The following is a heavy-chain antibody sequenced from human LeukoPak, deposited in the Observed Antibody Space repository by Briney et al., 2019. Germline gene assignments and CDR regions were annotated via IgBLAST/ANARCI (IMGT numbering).Heavy chain of an antibody. CDR2: IWHDGTYK. D-gene: IGHD2-2*01. V-gene: IGHV3-33*01. J-gene: IGHJ6*04. CDR1: GFRFRDSA. CDR3: ARAYCSSTRCWGYYYGMDV. Sequence: RGSLRLSRAASGFRFRDSAMHWVRQAPGKGLKWVSVIWHDGTYKYYVDSVKGRFTISRDDSKNTLYLQMNSLRAEDTAVYYCARAYCSSTRCWGYYYGMDVWGEGTTVTVSS.